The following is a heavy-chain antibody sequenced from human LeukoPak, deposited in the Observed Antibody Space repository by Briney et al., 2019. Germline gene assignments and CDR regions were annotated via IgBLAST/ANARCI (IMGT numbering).Heavy chain of an antibody. V-gene: IGHV3-48*03. J-gene: IGHJ4*02. D-gene: IGHD6-19*01. CDR2: IGSSGTTR. CDR3: ALLAVASDFDY. CDR1: GFPFSIYE. Sequence: GSLRLSCAVSGFPFSIYEMNWVRQAPGKALEWVSNIGSSGTTRYYADSVKGRFSISRDNAKNSLYLQMNSLRVEDTGVYYCALLAVASDFDYWGQGALVTVSS.